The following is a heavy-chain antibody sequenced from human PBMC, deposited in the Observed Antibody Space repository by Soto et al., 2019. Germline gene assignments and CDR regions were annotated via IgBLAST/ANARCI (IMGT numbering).Heavy chain of an antibody. CDR3: VRDIREFNWNYGWFDP. CDR1: GGSISSYY. V-gene: IGHV4-4*07. Sequence: PSETLSLTCTVSGGSISSYYWSWIRQPAGKGLEWLGRIYTSGSTNYNPSLKSRVTMSIDTSKNQFSLELSSVTAADTAVYFCVRDIREFNWNYGWFDPWGQGTLVTVSS. D-gene: IGHD1-7*01. CDR2: IYTSGST. J-gene: IGHJ5*02.